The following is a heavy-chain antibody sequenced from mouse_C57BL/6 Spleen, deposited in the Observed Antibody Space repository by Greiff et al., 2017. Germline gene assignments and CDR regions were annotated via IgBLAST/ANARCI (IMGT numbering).Heavy chain of an antibody. V-gene: IGHV1-81*01. D-gene: IGHD4-1*01. CDR3: AHNWDGAY. CDR2: IYPRSGNT. J-gene: IGHJ3*01. CDR1: GYTFTSYG. Sequence: VQLQQSGAELARPGASVKLSCKASGYTFTSYGISWVKQRTGQGLEWIGEIYPRSGNTYYNEKFKGKATLTVDKSSSTAYMQLSSLTSEDSAVYFVAHNWDGAYWGQGTLVTVSA.